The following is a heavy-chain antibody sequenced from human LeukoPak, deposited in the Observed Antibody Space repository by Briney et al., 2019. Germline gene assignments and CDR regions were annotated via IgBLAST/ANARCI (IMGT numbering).Heavy chain of an antibody. Sequence: SETPSLTCTVSGDSISRGGYYWSWIRQHPGKGLEWIGYIFYSGSTYYNPSLKSRVNISVDTSKNQFSLKLNSVTAADTAVYYCARDLRGIRGVGSNWFDPWGQGTLVTVSS. D-gene: IGHD3-10*01. CDR3: ARDLRGIRGVGSNWFDP. V-gene: IGHV4-31*03. CDR2: IFYSGST. J-gene: IGHJ5*02. CDR1: GDSISRGGYY.